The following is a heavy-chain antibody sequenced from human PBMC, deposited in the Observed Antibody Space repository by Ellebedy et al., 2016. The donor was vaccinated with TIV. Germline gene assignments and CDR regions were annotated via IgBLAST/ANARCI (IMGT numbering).Heavy chain of an antibody. V-gene: IGHV1-18*01. D-gene: IGHD2-21*02. Sequence: AASVKVSCKASGYTFTSFGIIWVRQAPGQGLEWMGWISWYNGNTKYGQTFQGRLIMTTDTSTSTAYMELRSLRPDDTAVYFCARGGNYYTSSGDYRYYFDYWGQGTLVTVSS. CDR2: ISWYNGNT. CDR1: GYTFTSFG. J-gene: IGHJ4*02. CDR3: ARGGNYYTSSGDYRYYFDY.